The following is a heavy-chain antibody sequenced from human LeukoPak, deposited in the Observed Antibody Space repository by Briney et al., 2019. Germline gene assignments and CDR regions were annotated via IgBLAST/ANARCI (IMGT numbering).Heavy chain of an antibody. CDR2: INHSGST. J-gene: IGHJ4*02. CDR1: GGSISSYY. V-gene: IGHV4-34*01. Sequence: SETLSLTCTVSGGSISSYYWSWIRQPPGKGLEWIGEINHSGSTNYNPSLKSRVTISVDTSKNQFSLKLSSVTAADTAVYYCARGTLGYWGQGTLVTVSS. CDR3: ARGTLGY.